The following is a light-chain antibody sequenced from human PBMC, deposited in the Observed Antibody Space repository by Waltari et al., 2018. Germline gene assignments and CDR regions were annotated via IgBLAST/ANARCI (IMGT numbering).Light chain of an antibody. CDR2: DAS. CDR3: QHYHNLPYT. CDR1: RDITTS. J-gene: IGKJ2*01. V-gene: IGKV1-33*01. Sequence: CQAMRDITTSLSWFQQRPGKAPQLLIDDASTLQPGVPSRFSGSGSGTTFSFTITSLQPEDSATYYCQHYHNLPYTFGRGTKLQIK.